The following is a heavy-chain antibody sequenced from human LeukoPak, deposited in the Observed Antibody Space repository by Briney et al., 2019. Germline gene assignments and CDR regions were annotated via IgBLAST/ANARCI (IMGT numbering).Heavy chain of an antibody. Sequence: ASVTVSCKASGYTFTGYYMHWVRQAPGQGLEWMGRINPNSGGTNYAQKFQGRVTMTRDTSISTAYMELSRLRSDDTAVYYCAREYRGDGSYGMYYYGMDVWGQGTTVTVSS. CDR1: GYTFTGYY. J-gene: IGHJ6*02. V-gene: IGHV1-2*06. D-gene: IGHD1-26*01. CDR3: AREYRGDGSYGMYYYGMDV. CDR2: INPNSGGT.